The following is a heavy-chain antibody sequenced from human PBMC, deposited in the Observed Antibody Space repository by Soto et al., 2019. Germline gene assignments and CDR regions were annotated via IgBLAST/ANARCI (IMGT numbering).Heavy chain of an antibody. CDR1: GDSISSGDYY. V-gene: IGHV4-30-4*01. Sequence: SETLSLTCTVSGDSISSGDYYWSWIRRPPGKGLEWVGYIYYSGSTYYNPSLKSRITISVDTSKNQFSLRLSSVTAADTAVYYCARGQRWRQFGAPGSHWGQGTLVTVSS. J-gene: IGHJ4*02. D-gene: IGHD3-10*01. CDR3: ARGQRWRQFGAPGSH. CDR2: IYYSGST.